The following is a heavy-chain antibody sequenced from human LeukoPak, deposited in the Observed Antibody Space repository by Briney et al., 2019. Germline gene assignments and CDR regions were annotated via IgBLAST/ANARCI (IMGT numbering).Heavy chain of an antibody. J-gene: IGHJ3*02. V-gene: IGHV3-23*01. D-gene: IGHD6-19*01. Sequence: GSLRLSCAASGFTFNSYAMSWVRQAPGKGLQWVSANYGGGTYYADSVKGRFTISRDISKNTLYLQMNSLRAEDTAVYYCTGGLIRDAYDIWGQGTMVTVSS. CDR1: GFTFNSYA. CDR3: TGGLIRDAYDI. CDR2: NYGGGT.